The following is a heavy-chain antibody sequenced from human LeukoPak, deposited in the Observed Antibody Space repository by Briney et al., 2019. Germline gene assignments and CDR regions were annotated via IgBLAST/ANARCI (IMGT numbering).Heavy chain of an antibody. CDR1: GFSFSSYG. J-gene: IGHJ4*02. V-gene: IGHV3-23*01. CDR2: IGSIPGNT. D-gene: IGHD3-22*01. CDR3: AKRALDISGYSTIFDY. Sequence: GGSLRLSCAASGFSFSSYGMSWVHQAPGKGLEWVSTIGSIPGNTYYADSVKGRFTISRDNSKNTLCLQMSSLRAEDTAVYYCAKRALDISGYSTIFDYWGQGTLVTVSS.